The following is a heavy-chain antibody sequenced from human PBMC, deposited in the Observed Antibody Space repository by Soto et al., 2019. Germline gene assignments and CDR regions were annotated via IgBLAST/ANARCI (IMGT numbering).Heavy chain of an antibody. CDR1: GFTFSSYE. J-gene: IGHJ6*02. D-gene: IGHD2-2*01. V-gene: IGHV3-48*03. Sequence: PGGSLRLSCAASGFTFSSYEMNWVRQAPGKGLEWVSYISSSGSTMYYADSVKGRFTISRDNAKNSLYLQMNSLRAEDTAVYYCAKEVGPAALYYYYGMDVWGQGTTVTV. CDR3: AKEVGPAALYYYYGMDV. CDR2: ISSSGSTM.